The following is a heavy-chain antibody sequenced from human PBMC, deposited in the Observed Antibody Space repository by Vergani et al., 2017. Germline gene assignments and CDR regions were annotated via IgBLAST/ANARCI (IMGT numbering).Heavy chain of an antibody. CDR2: IYYSGST. J-gene: IGHJ6*02. Sequence: QVQLQESGPGLVKPSETLSLTCTVSGGSISSYYWSWIRQPPGKGLEWIGYIYYSGSTNYNPSLKSRVTISVDTSKNQFSLKLSSVTAADTAVYYCGGGYVYYYYGMDVWGQGP. V-gene: IGHV4-59*01. D-gene: IGHD5-12*01. CDR1: GGSISSYY. CDR3: GGGYVYYYYGMDV.